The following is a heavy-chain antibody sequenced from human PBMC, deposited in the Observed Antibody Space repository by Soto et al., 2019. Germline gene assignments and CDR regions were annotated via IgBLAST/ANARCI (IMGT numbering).Heavy chain of an antibody. CDR3: ARQRRDGTKGFDY. Sequence: PGESLKMSWQGSGYSFTSYWISWVRQMPGKGREWXGXIXXXDXYXXXSXXXXGHVTISADKSISTAYLQWSSLKASDTAMYYCARQRRDGTKGFDYWGQGTLVTVYS. J-gene: IGHJ4*02. CDR1: GYSFTSYW. V-gene: IGHV5-10-1*01. CDR2: IXXXDXYX.